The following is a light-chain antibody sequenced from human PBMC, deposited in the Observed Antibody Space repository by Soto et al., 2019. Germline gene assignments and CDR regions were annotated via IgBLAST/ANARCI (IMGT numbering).Light chain of an antibody. Sequence: ETVLTQSPGTLSLSPGERATLSCRASQTIRSNYLAWYRQTPGQPPRLLIYGATHRATGIADRFSGSGSGTDVTLIYSRLEPEEFALDYCQQYGSSPWTFGQGTKVEIK. CDR1: QTIRSNY. V-gene: IGKV3-20*01. CDR3: QQYGSSPWT. CDR2: GAT. J-gene: IGKJ1*01.